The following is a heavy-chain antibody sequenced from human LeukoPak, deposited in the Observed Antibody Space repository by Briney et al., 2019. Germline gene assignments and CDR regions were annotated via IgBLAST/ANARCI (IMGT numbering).Heavy chain of an antibody. CDR2: ISSSGDAT. J-gene: IGHJ4*02. V-gene: IGHV3-23*01. CDR3: ARGTTDLDY. Sequence: GGSLRLSCAASGFTLNNYAMNWVRQAPXXGLEWVSLISSSGDATYYADSVQGRFTISRDNSRNTLYLHIDSLRVEDTATYYCARGTTDLDYWGQGTRVIVSS. CDR1: GFTLNNYA. D-gene: IGHD1-14*01.